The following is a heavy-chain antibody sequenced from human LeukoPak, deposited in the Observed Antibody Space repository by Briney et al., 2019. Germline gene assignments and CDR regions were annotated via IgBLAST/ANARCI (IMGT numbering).Heavy chain of an antibody. D-gene: IGHD6-13*01. Sequence: GGSLRLSCAASGFTFSSYWMSWVRQAPGKGLEWVANIKQDGSEKYYVDSVKGRFTISRDNAKNSLYLQMNSLRAEDTAVYYCARVGYSSSWSPSDYWGQGALVTVSS. CDR3: ARVGYSSSWSPSDY. V-gene: IGHV3-7*01. CDR1: GFTFSSYW. CDR2: IKQDGSEK. J-gene: IGHJ4*02.